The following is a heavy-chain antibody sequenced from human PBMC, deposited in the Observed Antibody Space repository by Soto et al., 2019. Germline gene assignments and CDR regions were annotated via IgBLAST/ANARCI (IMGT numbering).Heavy chain of an antibody. Sequence: QVQLVQSGAEVKKPGASVKVSCKASGYTFTSYGISWVRQAPGQGLEWMGWISAYNGNTNYAQKLQGRVTMTTDTPTSTAYRELRSLRSADTAVYYCARERLTAGWSDEYWGQGTLVTVSS. CDR3: ARERLTAGWSDEY. CDR2: ISAYNGNT. J-gene: IGHJ4*02. CDR1: GYTFTSYG. V-gene: IGHV1-18*04. D-gene: IGHD5-18*01.